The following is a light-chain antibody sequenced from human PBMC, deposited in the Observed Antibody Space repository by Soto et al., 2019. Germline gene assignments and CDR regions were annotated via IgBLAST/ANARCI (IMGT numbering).Light chain of an antibody. CDR1: QDIGND. CDR3: LQDYNYPRT. V-gene: IGKV1-6*01. Sequence: IQMTQSPSSMSASVGDRVTITCRASQDIGNDLGWYQQKPGKDPMLLISTASTLESGVPARFSGSRSGSHFILTISSLQPEDFATYFCLQDYNYPRTFGQGTQVDI. J-gene: IGKJ1*01. CDR2: TAS.